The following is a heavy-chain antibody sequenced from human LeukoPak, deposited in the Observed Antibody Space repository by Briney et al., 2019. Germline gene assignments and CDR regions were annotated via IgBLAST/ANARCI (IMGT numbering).Heavy chain of an antibody. D-gene: IGHD6-6*01. CDR2: IYYSGST. J-gene: IGHJ3*02. CDR3: ARVTSSYDAFDI. Sequence: SETLSLTCTVSGGSISSGGYYWSWIRQHPGKGLEWIGYIYYSGSTYYNPSLKSRVTISVDTSKNQFSLKLSSVTAADTAVYYCARVTSSYDAFDIWGQGTMVTVSS. CDR1: GGSISSGGYY. V-gene: IGHV4-31*03.